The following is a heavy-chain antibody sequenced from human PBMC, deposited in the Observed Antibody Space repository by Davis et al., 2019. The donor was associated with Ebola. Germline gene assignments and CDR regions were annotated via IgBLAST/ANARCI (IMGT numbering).Heavy chain of an antibody. D-gene: IGHD2-2*01. CDR2: IQEDGSAT. CDR1: GVMFSRYW. CDR3: ARDGLPAALNF. J-gene: IGHJ4*02. V-gene: IGHV3-7*01. Sequence: GESLKISCAASGVMFSRYWMSWVRQAPGKGLEWVANIQEDGSATNYVDSVKGRFTISRDNAKKSLYLQLNSLRADDTAMYYCARDGLPAALNFWGQGTLVTVSS.